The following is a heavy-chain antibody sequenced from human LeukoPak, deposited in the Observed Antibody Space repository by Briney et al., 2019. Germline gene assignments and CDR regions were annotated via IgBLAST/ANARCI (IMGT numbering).Heavy chain of an antibody. D-gene: IGHD2-2*01. J-gene: IGHJ4*02. CDR3: ARDPLGYCSSTRCYFMGGFDY. Sequence: PSQTLSLTCTVSGGSISSGDYYWSWIRQPPGKGLEWIGYIYYSGSTYYNPSLKSRVTISVDTSKNQFSLKLSSVTAADTAVYYCARDPLGYCSSTRCYFMGGFDYWGQGTLVTVSS. CDR2: IYYSGST. CDR1: GGSISSGDYY. V-gene: IGHV4-30-4*08.